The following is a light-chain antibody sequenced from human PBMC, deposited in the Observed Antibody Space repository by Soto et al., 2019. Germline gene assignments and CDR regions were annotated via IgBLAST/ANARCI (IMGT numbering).Light chain of an antibody. CDR2: GAS. J-gene: IGKJ4*01. CDR1: QSVSTD. V-gene: IGKV3-15*01. CDR3: QQYNSWPLT. Sequence: ETVMTQSPATLSVSPGERATLSCRASQSVSTDLAWYQQKPGQAPRLLIYGASTRATGVPASFSGGGSGTEFTLTISSLQSEDFAVYYCQQYNSWPLTFGGGTKVDIK.